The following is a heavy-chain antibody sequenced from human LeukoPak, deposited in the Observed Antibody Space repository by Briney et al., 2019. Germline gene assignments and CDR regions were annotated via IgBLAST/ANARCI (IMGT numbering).Heavy chain of an antibody. J-gene: IGHJ4*02. CDR2: IIPIFGTA. Sequence: GASVKVSCKASGGTFSSYAISWVRQAPGQGLEWMGGIIPIFGTANYAQKFQGRVTITADESTSTLYMELSSLRSEDTAVYYCAREGVAGTGLDFWGQGTLVTVSS. V-gene: IGHV1-69*13. CDR1: GGTFSSYA. D-gene: IGHD6-13*01. CDR3: AREGVAGTGLDF.